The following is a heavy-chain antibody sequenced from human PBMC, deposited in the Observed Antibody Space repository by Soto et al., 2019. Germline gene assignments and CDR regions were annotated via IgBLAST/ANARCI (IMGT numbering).Heavy chain of an antibody. D-gene: IGHD2-15*01. CDR2: ISYDGSNK. CDR3: ERTDCSGGSCQYCCYYYDMDV. CDR1: GFTFSIYS. V-gene: IGHV3-30*03. Sequence: QVQLVESGGGVVQPGRSLRLSCAASGFTFSIYSMHWVRQAPGKGLEWVAVISYDGSNKYYADSVKGRFTISRDNSKNTLYLQMNSLRAEEKDVYYCERTDCSGGSCQYCCYYYDMDVWGQGTTVTVSS. J-gene: IGHJ6*02.